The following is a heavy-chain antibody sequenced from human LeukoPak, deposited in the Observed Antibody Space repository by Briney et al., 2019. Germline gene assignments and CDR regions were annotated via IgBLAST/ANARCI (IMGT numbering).Heavy chain of an antibody. V-gene: IGHV1-2*02. CDR2: MNPSSGDT. Sequence: GASVKVSCKASGFTFTRYYIHWVRQAPGQGLEWLGWMNPSSGDTNYPQKFRGRVTMTRDTSISTAYMELTRLTSDDTAVYFCARDEASRWFDPWSQGTLVTVSS. CDR1: GFTFTRYY. CDR3: ARDEASRWFDP. J-gene: IGHJ5*02.